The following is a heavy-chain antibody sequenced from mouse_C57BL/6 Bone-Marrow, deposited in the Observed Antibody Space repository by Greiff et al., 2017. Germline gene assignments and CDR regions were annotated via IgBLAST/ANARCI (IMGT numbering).Heavy chain of an antibody. CDR2: IDPETGGT. D-gene: IGHD1-1*01. CDR3: TRWGITTVVVPFDY. J-gene: IGHJ2*01. V-gene: IGHV1-15*01. Sequence: VQGVESGAELVRPGASVTLSCKASGYTFTDYEMHWVKQTPVHGLEWIGAIDPETGGTAYNQKFKGKAILTADKSSSTAYMELRSLTSEDSAVYYCTRWGITTVVVPFDYWGQGTTLTVSS. CDR1: GYTFTDYE.